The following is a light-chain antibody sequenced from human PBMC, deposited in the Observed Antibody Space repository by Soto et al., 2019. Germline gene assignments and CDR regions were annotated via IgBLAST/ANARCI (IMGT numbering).Light chain of an antibody. CDR1: TGAVTSGHY. Sequence: QAVVTQEPSLTVSPGGTVILTCGSRTGAVTSGHYPYWFQQKPGQAPKTLIYDTTNKQSWSPARFSGSLLGGKAALTLSGAQPEDEADYYCLLVYSGTVVFGGGTKLTVL. J-gene: IGLJ2*01. V-gene: IGLV7-46*01. CDR3: LLVYSGTVV. CDR2: DTT.